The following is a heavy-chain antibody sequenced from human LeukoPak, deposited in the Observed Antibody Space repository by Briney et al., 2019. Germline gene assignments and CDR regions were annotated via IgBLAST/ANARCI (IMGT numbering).Heavy chain of an antibody. CDR1: GFTFSSYE. V-gene: IGHV3-48*03. CDR2: ISSSGSTI. D-gene: IGHD3-22*01. J-gene: IGHJ4*02. Sequence: GGSLRLSCAASGFTFSSYEMNWVRQAPGKGLEWVSYISSSGSTIYYADSLKGRFTISRDNAKSSLYLQMNSLRAEDTAVYYCARAHYYDSSGLDFWGQGTLVTVSS. CDR3: ARAHYYDSSGLDF.